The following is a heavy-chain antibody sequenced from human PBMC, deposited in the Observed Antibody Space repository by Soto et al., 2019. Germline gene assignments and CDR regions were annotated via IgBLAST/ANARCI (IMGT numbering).Heavy chain of an antibody. D-gene: IGHD3-3*01. CDR2: IYHSGST. V-gene: IGHV4-38-2*02. Sequence: SETLSLTCAVSGYSISSGYYWGWIRQPPGKGLEWIGSIYHSGSTYYNPSLKSRVTISVDTSKNQFSLKLSSVTAADTAVYYCAREDYDFWSGYYAWFDPWGQGTLVTVSS. J-gene: IGHJ5*02. CDR1: GYSISSGYY. CDR3: AREDYDFWSGYYAWFDP.